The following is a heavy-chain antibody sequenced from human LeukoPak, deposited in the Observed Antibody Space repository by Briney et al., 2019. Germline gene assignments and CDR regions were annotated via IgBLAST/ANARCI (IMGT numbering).Heavy chain of an antibody. J-gene: IGHJ4*02. Sequence: PGGSLRLSCAASGFTFSSYSMNWVRQAPGKGLEWVSSISSSSSYIYYADSVKGRFTISRDNAKNSLYLQMNSLRAEDTAVYYCAKDSHRYCSSTSCSYYFDYWGQGTLVTVSS. CDR1: GFTFSSYS. D-gene: IGHD2-2*01. V-gene: IGHV3-21*01. CDR3: AKDSHRYCSSTSCSYYFDY. CDR2: ISSSSSYI.